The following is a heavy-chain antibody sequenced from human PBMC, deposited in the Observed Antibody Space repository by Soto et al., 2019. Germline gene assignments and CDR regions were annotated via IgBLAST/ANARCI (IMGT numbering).Heavy chain of an antibody. D-gene: IGHD3-9*01. CDR1: GGSISSGDYY. J-gene: IGHJ4*02. Sequence: SETLSLTCTVSGGSISSGDYYWSWIRQPPGKGLEWIGYIYYSGSTYYNPSLKSRVTISVDTSKNQFSLKLSSVTAADTAVYYCARGYYDILTGYYPPDYWGQGTLVTVSS. CDR2: IYYSGST. CDR3: ARGYYDILTGYYPPDY. V-gene: IGHV4-30-4*01.